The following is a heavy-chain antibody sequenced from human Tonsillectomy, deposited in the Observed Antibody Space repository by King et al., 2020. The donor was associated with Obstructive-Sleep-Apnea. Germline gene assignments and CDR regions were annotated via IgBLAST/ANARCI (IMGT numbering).Heavy chain of an antibody. CDR2: ITGTTSST. Sequence: QLVQSGGGLVHPGGSLRLSCEASGFTFSSYAMIWVRQAPGKGLEWVSFITGTTSSTYYADSLKGRFTVSRDNSKNTLYLQMSSLRPDDTAVYYCAKDLGPYGDYLDYWGQGTLVTVSS. D-gene: IGHD4-17*01. CDR1: GFTFSSYA. J-gene: IGHJ4*02. CDR3: AKDLGPYGDYLDY. V-gene: IGHV3-23*04.